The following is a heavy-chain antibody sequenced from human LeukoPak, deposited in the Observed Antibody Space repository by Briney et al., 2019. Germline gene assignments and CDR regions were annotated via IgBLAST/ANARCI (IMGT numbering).Heavy chain of an antibody. Sequence: SQTLSLTCTVSGGSISSGSYYWSWIRQPAGKGLEWIGRIYTSGSTNYNPSLKSRVTISVDTSKNQFSLKLSSVTAADTAVYYCASLGGGNSYYYGMDVWGQGTTVTVSS. V-gene: IGHV4-61*02. CDR1: GGSISSGSYY. D-gene: IGHD4-23*01. J-gene: IGHJ6*02. CDR2: IYTSGST. CDR3: ASLGGGNSYYYGMDV.